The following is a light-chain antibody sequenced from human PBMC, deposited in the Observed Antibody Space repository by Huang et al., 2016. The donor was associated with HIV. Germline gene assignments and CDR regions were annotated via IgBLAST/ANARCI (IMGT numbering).Light chain of an antibody. V-gene: IGKV3-15*01. CDR1: PSVGGN. Sequence: EIVMTQSPATLSVSPGERATLACRARPSVGGNLAWYQQKPGQAPRLLIYGAFTRATDIPARFTGSKSGTEFTLTISSLQSEDFAVYYCQQYDNWPLTFGGGTNVEI. CDR3: QQYDNWPLT. J-gene: IGKJ4*01. CDR2: GAF.